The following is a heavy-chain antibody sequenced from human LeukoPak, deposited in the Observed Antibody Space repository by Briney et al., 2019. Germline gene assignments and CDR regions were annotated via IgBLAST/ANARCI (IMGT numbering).Heavy chain of an antibody. Sequence: SETLSLTCTVSGYSIGSGYYWGWIRQPPGKGLEWIASIYHSGSTYYNPSLKSRVTISVDTSTNQFSLKLSSVTAADTAVYYCARRGHLIVATTRPRVFDYWGQGTLVTVSS. J-gene: IGHJ4*02. CDR1: GYSIGSGYY. CDR3: ARRGHLIVATTRPRVFDY. V-gene: IGHV4-38-2*02. CDR2: IYHSGST. D-gene: IGHD5-12*01.